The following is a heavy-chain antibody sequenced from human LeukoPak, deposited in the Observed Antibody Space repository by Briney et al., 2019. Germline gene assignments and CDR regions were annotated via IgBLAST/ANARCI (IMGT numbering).Heavy chain of an antibody. CDR2: INPNGGGT. D-gene: IGHD6-13*01. CDR3: ARGVAPAGKRLDP. CDR1: GYSFTGYY. V-gene: IGHV1-2*02. J-gene: IGHJ5*02. Sequence: ASVKVSCKTSGYSFTGYYIHWVRQAPGQGFEWLGWINPNGGGTFYAQKFQDSVTMTWDTSINTAYMELSTLRLDDTAMYYCARGVAPAGKRLDPWGQGTLITVSS.